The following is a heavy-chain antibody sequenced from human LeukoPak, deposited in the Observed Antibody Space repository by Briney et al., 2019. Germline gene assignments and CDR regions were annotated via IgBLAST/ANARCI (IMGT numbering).Heavy chain of an antibody. Sequence: PGASLRLSCAASGFTFSSYAMSWVRQAPGKGLEWVSAISGSGGSTYYADSVKGRFTISRDNSKNTLYLQMNSLRAEDTAVYYCAKDHEIAVAGDWFGPWGQGTLVTVSS. CDR2: ISGSGGST. V-gene: IGHV3-23*01. J-gene: IGHJ5*02. CDR3: AKDHEIAVAGDWFGP. CDR1: GFTFSSYA. D-gene: IGHD6-19*01.